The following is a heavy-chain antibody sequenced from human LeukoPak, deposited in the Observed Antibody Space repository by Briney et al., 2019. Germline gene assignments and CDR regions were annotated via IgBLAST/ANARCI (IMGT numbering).Heavy chain of an antibody. CDR2: INPNSGGT. CDR1: GYTFTSYG. J-gene: IGHJ4*02. D-gene: IGHD2-15*01. CDR3: AGSGYLDY. V-gene: IGHV1-2*02. Sequence: ASVKVSCKASGYTFTSYGISWVRQAPGQGLEWMGWINPNSGGTNYAQKFQGRVTMTRDTSISTAYMELSRLRSDDTAVYYCAGSGYLDYWGQGTLVTVSS.